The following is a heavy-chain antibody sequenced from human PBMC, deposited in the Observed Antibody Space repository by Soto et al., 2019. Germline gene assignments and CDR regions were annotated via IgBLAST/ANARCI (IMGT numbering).Heavy chain of an antibody. Sequence: QVQLVESGGGVVQPGRSLRLSCAASGFTFSSYGMHWVRQAPGKGLEWVAVISYDGSNKYYADSVKGRFTISRDNSKNTLYLQMNSLRAEDTAVYYCAKDRYSSGWYYFYYGGQGTLVTVSS. D-gene: IGHD6-19*01. CDR3: AKDRYSSGWYYFYY. CDR1: GFTFSSYG. J-gene: IGHJ4*02. CDR2: ISYDGSNK. V-gene: IGHV3-30*18.